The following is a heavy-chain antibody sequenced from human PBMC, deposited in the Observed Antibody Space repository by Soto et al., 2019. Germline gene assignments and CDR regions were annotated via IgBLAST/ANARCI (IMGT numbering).Heavy chain of an antibody. V-gene: IGHV1-18*01. J-gene: IGHJ4*02. Sequence: QVHLVQSGAEVKKPGASVKVSCKGSGYAFTTYGITWVREAPGQGLEWMGWISAHNGNTNYAQKLQGRVTVTRDTSTSTAYMELRSLRSDDTAVYYCARGRYGDYWGQGALVTVSS. CDR2: ISAHNGNT. D-gene: IGHD1-1*01. CDR3: ARGRYGDY. CDR1: GYAFTTYG.